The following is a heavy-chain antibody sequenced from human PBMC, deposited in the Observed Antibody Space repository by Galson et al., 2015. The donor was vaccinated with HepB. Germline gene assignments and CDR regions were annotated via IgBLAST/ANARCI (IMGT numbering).Heavy chain of an antibody. J-gene: IGHJ4*02. V-gene: IGHV3-48*03. D-gene: IGHD2-2*01. Sequence: SLRLSCAASGFAFSLYEMSWIRQAPGEGPEWISYISSSGGTKYYADSVKGRFTISRDDAKTSLYLQMYSLRAEDTAVYYCARVGTNPDYWGQGTLVTVSS. CDR1: GFAFSLYE. CDR3: ARVGTNPDY. CDR2: ISSSGGTK.